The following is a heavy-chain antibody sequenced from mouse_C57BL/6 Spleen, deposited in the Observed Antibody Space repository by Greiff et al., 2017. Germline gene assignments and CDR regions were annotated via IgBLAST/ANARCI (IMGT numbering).Heavy chain of an antibody. Sequence: EVKLMESGGGLVKPGGSLKLSCAASGFTFSSYAMSWVRQTPDKRLEWVATISDGGSSTSYPDNVKGRFTISRDNAKNTLYLQMSLLKSEDTAMYYCARCPSLRWYFDVWGTGTTVTVSS. J-gene: IGHJ1*03. V-gene: IGHV5-4*03. D-gene: IGHD1-1*01. CDR2: ISDGGSST. CDR1: GFTFSSYA. CDR3: ARCPSLRWYFDV.